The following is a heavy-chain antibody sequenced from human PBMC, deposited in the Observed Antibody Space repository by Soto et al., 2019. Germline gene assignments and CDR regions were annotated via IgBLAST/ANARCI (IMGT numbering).Heavy chain of an antibody. CDR2: ISSSGSTI. J-gene: IGHJ6*02. Sequence: PGGSLRLSCAASVFTFGDYYMSWIRQAPGKGLEWVSYISSSGSTIYYADSVKGRFTISRDNAKNSLYLQMNSLRAEDTAVYYCARDPPEEGQLGNYYYYGMDVWGQGTTVTVSS. CDR3: ARDPPEEGQLGNYYYYGMDV. D-gene: IGHD1-26*01. V-gene: IGHV3-11*01. CDR1: VFTFGDYY.